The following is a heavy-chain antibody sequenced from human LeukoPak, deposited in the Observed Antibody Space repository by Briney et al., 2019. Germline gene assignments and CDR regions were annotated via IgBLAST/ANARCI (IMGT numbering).Heavy chain of an antibody. D-gene: IGHD1-26*01. V-gene: IGHV4-34*01. Sequence: SEPLSLTCAVYGGSFSGYYWSGLRQPPGKGVEWIGEINHSGSTNYNPSLKSRVTVSVDTSKNQFSLKLSSVTAADTAVYYCARGGIMAVSSDFDYWGQGTLVTVSS. CDR3: ARGGIMAVSSDFDY. CDR2: INHSGST. CDR1: GGSFSGYY. J-gene: IGHJ4*02.